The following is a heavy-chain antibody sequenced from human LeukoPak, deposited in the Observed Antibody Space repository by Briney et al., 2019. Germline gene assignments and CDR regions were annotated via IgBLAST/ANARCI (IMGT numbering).Heavy chain of an antibody. D-gene: IGHD6-19*01. CDR2: ISSSSSYI. V-gene: IGHV3-21*01. CDR1: GFTFSSYS. CDR3: TADPHQWLVPLPHVDY. J-gene: IGHJ4*02. Sequence: GALRLSCAASGFTFSSYSMNWVRQAPGKGLEWVSSISSSSSYIYYADSVKGRFTISRDNAKNSLYLQMTSLRAEDTAVYYCTADPHQWLVPLPHVDYWGQGTLVTVSS.